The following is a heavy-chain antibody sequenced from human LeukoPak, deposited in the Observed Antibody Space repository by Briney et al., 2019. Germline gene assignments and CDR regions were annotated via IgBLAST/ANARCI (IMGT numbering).Heavy chain of an antibody. V-gene: IGHV3-21*01. Sequence: GGSLRLSCAASGFTFSSYSMNWVRQAPRKGLQWVSSISSSSSYTYYTDSVKGRFTISIDNAKNSLYLQMNSLRAEDTAVYYCARDIRLAAQYWGQGTLVTVSS. CDR2: ISSSSSYT. CDR3: ARDIRLAAQY. CDR1: GFTFSSYS. D-gene: IGHD6-6*01. J-gene: IGHJ4*02.